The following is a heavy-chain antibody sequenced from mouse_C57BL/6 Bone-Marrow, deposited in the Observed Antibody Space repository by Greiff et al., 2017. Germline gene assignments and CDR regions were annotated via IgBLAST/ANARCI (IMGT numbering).Heavy chain of an antibody. CDR2: IDPSDSYT. Sequence: QVQLQQPGAELVKPGASVKLSCKASGYTFTSYWMQWVKQRPGQGLERIGEIDPSDSYTNYNQKFKGKATLTVDTSSSTAYMQLSSLTSEDSAVYYCARKLRLDYWGQGTTLTVSS. J-gene: IGHJ2*01. CDR1: GYTFTSYW. CDR3: ARKLRLDY. D-gene: IGHD2-4*01. V-gene: IGHV1-50*01.